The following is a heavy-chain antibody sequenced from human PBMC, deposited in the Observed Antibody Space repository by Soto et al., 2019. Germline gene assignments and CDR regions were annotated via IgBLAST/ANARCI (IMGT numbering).Heavy chain of an antibody. CDR1: GYTFTSYG. D-gene: IGHD6-19*01. Sequence: EASVKVSCKTFGYTFTSYGIGWARQAPGQGLEWMGWIGAYNGNTNYAQKLQGRVTMTTDTSTSTAYMELRSLRSDDTAVYYCARDPVAGTYFDYWGQGTLVTVSS. V-gene: IGHV1-18*01. CDR3: ARDPVAGTYFDY. CDR2: IGAYNGNT. J-gene: IGHJ4*02.